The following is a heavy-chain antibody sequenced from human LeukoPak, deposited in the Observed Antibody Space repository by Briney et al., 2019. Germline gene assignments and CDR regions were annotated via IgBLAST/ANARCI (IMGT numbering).Heavy chain of an antibody. V-gene: IGHV4-59*01. CDR2: IFHSGST. J-gene: IGHJ4*02. CDR3: ARGAPGGNDYGDY. CDR1: GASISSYY. Sequence: PSETLSLTCTVSGASISSYYWSWIRQPPGKGLEWIGYIFHSGSTNYNPSLESRVTISVDTSKNQLSLKLSSVTAADTAVYYCARGAPGGNDYGDYWGQGTLVTVSS.